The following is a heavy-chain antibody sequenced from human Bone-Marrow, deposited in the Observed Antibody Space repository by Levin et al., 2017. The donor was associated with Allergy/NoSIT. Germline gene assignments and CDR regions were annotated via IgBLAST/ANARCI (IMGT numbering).Heavy chain of an antibody. CDR3: AKEVGITAGNSRGDFDY. CDR1: TFTFSNHA. J-gene: IGHJ4*02. V-gene: IGHV3-23*01. Sequence: EASVKVSCVASTFTFSNHAMSWVRQAPGKGLDWVSGISGSGDKIYYADSVRGRFTISRDNSKNTLFLQMNSLRAEDTAIYFCAKEVGITAGNSRGDFDYWGQGTLVTVSS. CDR2: ISGSGDKI. D-gene: IGHD6-13*01.